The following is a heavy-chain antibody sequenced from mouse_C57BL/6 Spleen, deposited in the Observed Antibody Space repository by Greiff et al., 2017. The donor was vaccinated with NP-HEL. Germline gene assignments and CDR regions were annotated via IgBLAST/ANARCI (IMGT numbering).Heavy chain of an antibody. J-gene: IGHJ1*03. D-gene: IGHD1-1*01. CDR3: ARDRATGVATGWYFDV. CDR1: GFTFSSYA. CDR2: ISDGGSYT. Sequence: EVHLLQSGAGLAKPGGSLKLSCAASGFTFSSYAMSWVRQTPEKRLEWVATISDGGSYTYYPDNVKGRFTIPRDNAKNNLYLQKGHLKAEDTAMDYCARDRATGVATGWYFDVWGTGTTVTVSS. V-gene: IGHV5-4*01.